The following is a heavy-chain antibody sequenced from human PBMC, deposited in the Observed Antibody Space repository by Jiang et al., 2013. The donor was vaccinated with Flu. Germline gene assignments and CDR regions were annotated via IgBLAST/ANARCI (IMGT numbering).Heavy chain of an antibody. CDR1: GYTFSDYY. CDR2: INPNSGGT. D-gene: IGHD4-23*01. Sequence: QLVESGAEVKKPGASVKVSCKASGYTFSDYYIHWVRQAPGQGLEWMAWINPNSGGTNYTQKFQSRVTLTSDTSISTAYMELSSLTSDDTAVYYCARLGTHGDWGQGTLVTVSS. CDR3: ARLGTHGD. J-gene: IGHJ4*02. V-gene: IGHV1-2*02.